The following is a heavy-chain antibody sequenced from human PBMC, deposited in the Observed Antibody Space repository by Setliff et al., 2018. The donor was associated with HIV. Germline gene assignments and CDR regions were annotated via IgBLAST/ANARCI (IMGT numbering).Heavy chain of an antibody. CDR3: ARDRHSSGLGSYGP. Sequence: PSETLSLTCTISGGSFGVYRWSWIRQSAGRGLEWIGRIDSSGTTDYKPSLKGRDAISVDTSRSQFSLRVTSVTAADTAVYFCARDRHSSGLGSYGPWGPGILVTVSS. CDR2: IDSSGTT. J-gene: IGHJ5*02. D-gene: IGHD3-10*01. CDR1: GGSFGVYR. V-gene: IGHV4-4*07.